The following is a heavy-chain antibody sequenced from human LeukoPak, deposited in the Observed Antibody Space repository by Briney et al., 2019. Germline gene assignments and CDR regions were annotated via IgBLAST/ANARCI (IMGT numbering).Heavy chain of an antibody. D-gene: IGHD5-24*01. Sequence: GGSLRLSCAASGFTVRSNYMSWVRQAPGKGLEWVSAIYSGGSTYYADSVKGRFTISRDNSKNTLYLQMNSLRAEDTAVYYCAREGRMATISTAIDYWGQGTLVTVSS. V-gene: IGHV3-66*01. CDR3: AREGRMATISTAIDY. J-gene: IGHJ4*02. CDR2: IYSGGST. CDR1: GFTVRSNY.